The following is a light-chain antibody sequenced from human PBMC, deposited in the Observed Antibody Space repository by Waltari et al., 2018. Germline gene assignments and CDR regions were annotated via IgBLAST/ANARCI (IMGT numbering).Light chain of an antibody. CDR1: QSIMTN. J-gene: IGKJ4*01. CDR3: QQYHHWST. V-gene: IGKV3-15*01. CDR2: DAS. Sequence: EIVMTQSPATLPVSPGERGTLSCWASQSIMTNVAWYQQKTGQAPRLLIYDASTRATDTPARFSGSGSGTDFTLTISSLQSEDFAVYYCQQYHHWSTFGGGTKVEI.